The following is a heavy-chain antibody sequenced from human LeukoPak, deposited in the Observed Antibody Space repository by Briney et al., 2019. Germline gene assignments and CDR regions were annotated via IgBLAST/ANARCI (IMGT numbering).Heavy chain of an antibody. V-gene: IGHV3-7*03. CDR1: GFIFSRYW. CDR3: AKDGRSQDTADFDY. D-gene: IGHD5-18*01. Sequence: RTGGSLRLSCAASGFIFSRYWMSWVRQAPGKGLEWVANIKQDGSEKYYVDSVKGRFTISRDNAKNSLFLQMNSLRAEDTAVYYCAKDGRSQDTADFDYWGQGTLVTVSS. J-gene: IGHJ4*02. CDR2: IKQDGSEK.